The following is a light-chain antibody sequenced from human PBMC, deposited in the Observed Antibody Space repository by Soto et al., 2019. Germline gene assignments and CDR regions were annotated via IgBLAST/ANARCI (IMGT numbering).Light chain of an antibody. CDR2: GNS. J-gene: IGLJ1*01. Sequence: QSALTQPPSVSGAPGQRVTISCTGSSSNIGAGYDVHWYQQLPGTAPKLLIYGNSNRPSGVPDRFSGSKSGTSASLAITGLQAEDEADYYCQSYDSSLSGKVFGTGTKV. CDR1: SSNIGAGYD. V-gene: IGLV1-40*01. CDR3: QSYDSSLSGKV.